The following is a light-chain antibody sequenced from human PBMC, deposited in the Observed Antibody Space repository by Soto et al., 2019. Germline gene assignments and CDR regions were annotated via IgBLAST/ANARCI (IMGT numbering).Light chain of an antibody. CDR2: GAS. CDR3: HQYGSSPT. V-gene: IGKV3-20*01. CDR1: QSVRSDY. J-gene: IGKJ5*01. Sequence: ELVLTQYPGTLSVSPRERATLSCRASQSVRSDYLAWYHQKPGQPPRLLIYGASSRATGIPDRFSGSGSGTDFTLTISRLEPEDFAVYYCHQYGSSPTFGQGTRLEIK.